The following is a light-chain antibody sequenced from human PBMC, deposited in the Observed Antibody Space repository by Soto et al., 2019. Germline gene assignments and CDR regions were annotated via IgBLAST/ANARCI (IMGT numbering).Light chain of an antibody. V-gene: IGKV1-27*01. CDR2: AAS. CDR1: QGISNY. J-gene: IGKJ1*01. Sequence: DIQMTQSPSSLSASVGARVTITCRASQGISNYLAWYQQKPGKVPKLLIYAASTLHSGVPSRFSGSRSGTDHILTISSLQPEDYATDYCPKYNSAPRTFGQGTKVEIK. CDR3: PKYNSAPRT.